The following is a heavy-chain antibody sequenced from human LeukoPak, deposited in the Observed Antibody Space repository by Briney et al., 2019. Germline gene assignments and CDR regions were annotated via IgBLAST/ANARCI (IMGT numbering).Heavy chain of an antibody. CDR2: IYHSGST. J-gene: IGHJ4*02. CDR3: AKDHFFPQGYYDFWSGYYPFDY. D-gene: IGHD3-3*01. CDR1: GGSISSSNW. V-gene: IGHV4-4*02. Sequence: SETLSLTCAVSGGSISSSNWWSWVRQPPGKGLEWIGEIYHSGSTNYNPSLKSRVTISVDKSKNQFSLKLSSVTAADTAVYYCAKDHFFPQGYYDFWSGYYPFDYWGQGTLVTVSS.